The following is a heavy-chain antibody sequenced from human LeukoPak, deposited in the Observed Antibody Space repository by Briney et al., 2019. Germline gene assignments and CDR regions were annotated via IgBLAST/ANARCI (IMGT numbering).Heavy chain of an antibody. J-gene: IGHJ5*02. Sequence: ASVKVSCKASGYTFIGSYMHWVRQAPGQGLEWMGWINPNSGDTNYAQKFQGRVTMTTDTSMSTAYMELSRLTSDDTAVYYCARAGGRSWFDPWGQGTLVTVSS. V-gene: IGHV1-2*02. CDR2: INPNSGDT. CDR1: GYTFIGSY. CDR3: ARAGGRSWFDP.